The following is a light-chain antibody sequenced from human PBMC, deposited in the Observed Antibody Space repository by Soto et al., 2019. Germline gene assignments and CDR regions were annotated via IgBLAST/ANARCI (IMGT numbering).Light chain of an antibody. CDR3: QVWDASSDHVI. V-gene: IGLV3-21*04. CDR2: YDN. J-gene: IGLJ2*01. Sequence: SYELTQPPSVSVAPGKTANITCGGNNIGSKSVHWYQQKPGQAPVLVIFYDNDRPSGIPERFSGSNSGNTATLTISRVEAGDEADYYCQVWDASSDHVIFGGGTKLTVL. CDR1: NIGSKS.